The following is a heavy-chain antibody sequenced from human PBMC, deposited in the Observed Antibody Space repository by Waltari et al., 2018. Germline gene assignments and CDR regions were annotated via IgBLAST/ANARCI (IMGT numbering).Heavy chain of an antibody. J-gene: IGHJ4*02. CDR1: GFTFNSCS. Sequence: EVQMLESGGSLVQPGGSLRLSCAASGFTFNSCSMSWVRQAPGKGLEWVSFISGGGDSAHYADSVNGRFTISRDNSKNTLFLQMNSLRAEDTAVYYCVKTVTGSYDFWGQGTLVTVSS. D-gene: IGHD1-26*01. CDR2: ISGGGDSA. V-gene: IGHV3-23*01. CDR3: VKTVTGSYDF.